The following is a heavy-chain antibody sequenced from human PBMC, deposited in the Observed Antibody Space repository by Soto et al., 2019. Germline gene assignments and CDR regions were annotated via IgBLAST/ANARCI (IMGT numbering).Heavy chain of an antibody. CDR3: ARVRQGCSANNCYFDP. D-gene: IGHD1-1*01. Sequence: GGSLRLSCAVSGFRFRDYWMSWVGQSPGNGLEWVANIKQDESDKYYVDSVKCRFTISRDNAKNALYLQMNSLRVEDTAVYYCARVRQGCSANNCYFDPWGQGTQVTVSS. V-gene: IGHV3-7*03. CDR2: IKQDESDK. J-gene: IGHJ5*01. CDR1: GFRFRDYW.